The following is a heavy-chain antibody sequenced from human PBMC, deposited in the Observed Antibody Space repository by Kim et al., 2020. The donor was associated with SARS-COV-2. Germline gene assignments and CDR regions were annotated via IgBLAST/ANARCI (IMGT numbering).Heavy chain of an antibody. Sequence: SETLSLTCAVSGGSISSSNWWSWVRQPPGKGLEWIGEIYHSGSTNYNPSLKSRVTISVDKSKNQFSLKLSSVTAADTAVYYCASGNSGAAAGLFDYWGQGTLVTVSS. V-gene: IGHV4-4*02. CDR1: GGSISSSNW. CDR3: ASGNSGAAAGLFDY. J-gene: IGHJ4*02. D-gene: IGHD6-13*01. CDR2: IYHSGST.